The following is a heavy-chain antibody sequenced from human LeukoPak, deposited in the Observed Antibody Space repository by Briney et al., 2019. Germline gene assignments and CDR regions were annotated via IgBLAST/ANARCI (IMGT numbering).Heavy chain of an antibody. Sequence: GGSLRLSCAASGFTFSDYYMSWIRQAPGKGLEWVSYISSSGSTIYYADSVKGRFTISRDNAKNSLYLQMNSLRAEDTAVYYCARGLWSGYWDYYYYYMDVWGKGTTVTVSS. CDR1: GFTFSDYY. CDR2: ISSSGSTI. V-gene: IGHV3-11*04. CDR3: ARGLWSGYWDYYYYYMDV. J-gene: IGHJ6*03. D-gene: IGHD3-3*01.